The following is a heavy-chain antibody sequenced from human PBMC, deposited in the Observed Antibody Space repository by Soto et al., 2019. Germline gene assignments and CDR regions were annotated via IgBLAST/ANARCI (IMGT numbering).Heavy chain of an antibody. CDR2: INHSGST. CDR1: GGSFSGYY. D-gene: IGHD3-3*01. CDR3: ARVAKPQFGVVNIALDY. Sequence: SETLSLTCAVYGGSFSGYYWSWIRQPPGKGLEWIGEINHSGSTNYNPSLKSRVTISVDTSKNQFSLKLSSVTAADTAVYYCARVAKPQFGVVNIALDYWGQGTLVTVSS. J-gene: IGHJ4*02. V-gene: IGHV4-34*01.